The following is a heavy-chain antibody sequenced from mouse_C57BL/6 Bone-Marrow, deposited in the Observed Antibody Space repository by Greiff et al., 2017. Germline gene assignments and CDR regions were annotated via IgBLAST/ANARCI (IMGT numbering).Heavy chain of an antibody. Sequence: EVQLVESGGGLVKPGGSLKLSCAASGFTFSSYAMSWVRQTPEKRLEWVATISDGGSYTYYPDNVKGRFTISRDNAKNNLYLQMSHLKSKDTAMYYCARELGRWYFDVWGTGTTVTVSS. V-gene: IGHV5-4*01. CDR1: GFTFSSYA. J-gene: IGHJ1*03. CDR3: ARELGRWYFDV. D-gene: IGHD4-1*01. CDR2: ISDGGSYT.